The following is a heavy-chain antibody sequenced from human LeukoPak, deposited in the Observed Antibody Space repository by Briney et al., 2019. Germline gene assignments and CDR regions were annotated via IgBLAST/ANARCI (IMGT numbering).Heavy chain of an antibody. D-gene: IGHD2-15*01. J-gene: IGHJ5*02. CDR2: ISAYNGNT. V-gene: IGHV1-18*01. CDR3: ATVERRYCSGGSCYDWFDP. CDR1: GYTFTSYG. Sequence: GASVKVSCKASGYTFTSYGISWVRQAPGQGLEWMGWISAYNGNTNYAQKLQGRVTMTTDTSTSTAYMELRSLRSDDTAVYYCATVERRYCSGGSCYDWFDPWGQGTLVTVSS.